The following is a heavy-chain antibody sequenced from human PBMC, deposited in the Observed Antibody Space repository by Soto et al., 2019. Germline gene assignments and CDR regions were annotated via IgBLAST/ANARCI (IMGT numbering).Heavy chain of an antibody. V-gene: IGHV1-69*13. CDR3: ARDTPRYSSSWGYYYGMDV. D-gene: IGHD6-13*01. J-gene: IGHJ6*02. CDR2: IIPIFGTA. CDR1: GGTISSYA. Sequence: SVKVSCTASGGTISSYAIRWVRQAPGQGLEWMGGIIPIFGTANYAQKFQGRVTITADESTSTAYMELSSLRSEDTAVYYCARDTPRYSSSWGYYYGMDVWGQGTTVTVSS.